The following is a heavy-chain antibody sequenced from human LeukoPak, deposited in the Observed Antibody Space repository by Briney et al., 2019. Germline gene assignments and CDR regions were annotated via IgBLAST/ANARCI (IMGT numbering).Heavy chain of an antibody. V-gene: IGHV3-11*04. CDR3: ARGESSYCSGSCYFGS. D-gene: IGHD2-21*02. CDR2: ISSGSSTI. CDR1: GFTFSDYY. Sequence: GGSLRLSCAASGFTFSDYYMSWIRQAPGKGLEWVSYISSGSSTIYYADSVKGRFTVSRDNGKKSLYLHMNSLRAEDTAMYYCARGESSYCSGSCYFGSWGQGTPVTVSS. J-gene: IGHJ5*01.